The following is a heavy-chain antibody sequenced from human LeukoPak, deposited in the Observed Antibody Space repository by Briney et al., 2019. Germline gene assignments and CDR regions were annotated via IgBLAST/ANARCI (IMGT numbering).Heavy chain of an antibody. J-gene: IGHJ3*02. Sequence: GASVKVSCKASGYTFTSYPMHWVRQAPGQRLEWMGWINAGNGNTKNSQKFQGRVTITRDTSASTAYMDLSSLRSEDTAVYYCARPFRGVTGYDAFDIWGQGTMVTVSS. V-gene: IGHV1-3*01. CDR3: ARPFRGVTGYDAFDI. D-gene: IGHD3-10*01. CDR1: GYTFTSYP. CDR2: INAGNGNT.